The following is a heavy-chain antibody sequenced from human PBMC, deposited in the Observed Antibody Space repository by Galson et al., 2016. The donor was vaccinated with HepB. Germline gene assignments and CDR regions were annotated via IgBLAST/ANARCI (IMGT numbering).Heavy chain of an antibody. CDR2: IYHTGTS. J-gene: IGHJ2*01. CDR1: GASISDSNW. Sequence: SETLSLTCAVSGASISDSNWWTWVRQVPGKGLEWIGEIYHTGTSNNNPFLSSRFTLSVDKSRNQFSLNLTSVTAADTAVYYCARERVVAATPWRYFDLWGRGTLVTVSS. CDR3: ARERVVAATPWRYFDL. V-gene: IGHV4-4*02. D-gene: IGHD2-15*01.